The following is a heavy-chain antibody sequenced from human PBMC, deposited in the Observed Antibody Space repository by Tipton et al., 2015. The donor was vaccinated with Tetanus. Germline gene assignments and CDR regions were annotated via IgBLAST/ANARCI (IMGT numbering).Heavy chain of an antibody. D-gene: IGHD7-27*01. V-gene: IGHV3-21*01. CDR3: ARDFVHWGSSSYQVPLDA. CDR1: GFTFSSYN. J-gene: IGHJ5*02. Sequence: SLRLSCAASGFTFSSYNMNWVRQAPGKGLEWVSAISSSSSYIYYADSVRGRFTISRDNARNSLFLQMDSLRAEDTAVYYCARDFVHWGSSSYQVPLDAWGQGTLVTVSS. CDR2: ISSSSSYI.